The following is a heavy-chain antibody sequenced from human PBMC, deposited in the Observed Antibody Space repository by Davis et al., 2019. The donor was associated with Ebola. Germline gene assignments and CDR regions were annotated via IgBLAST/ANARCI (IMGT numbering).Heavy chain of an antibody. Sequence: PGGSLRLSCAASGFTFSSYWMSWVRQAPGKGLEWVANIKQDGSEKYYVDSVKGRFTISRDNAKNSLYLQMNSLRAEDTAVYYCARDMATVTYYYYYGVDVWGQGTTVTVSS. CDR2: IKQDGSEK. D-gene: IGHD4-11*01. CDR3: ARDMATVTYYYYYGVDV. V-gene: IGHV3-7*01. CDR1: GFTFSSYW. J-gene: IGHJ6*02.